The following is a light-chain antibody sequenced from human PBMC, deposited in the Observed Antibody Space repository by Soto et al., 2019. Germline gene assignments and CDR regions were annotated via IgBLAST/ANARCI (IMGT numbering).Light chain of an antibody. V-gene: IGKV3-15*01. Sequence: EIVLTQSPGTLSLSPGEGATLSCRPSQYIASNLAWYQQKPGQAPRLLIYGASTRATGIPARFSGSGSGTEFTLTISSLQSEDFAVYYCQQYNNWPRTFGQGTKVDIK. CDR3: QQYNNWPRT. CDR2: GAS. CDR1: QYIASN. J-gene: IGKJ1*01.